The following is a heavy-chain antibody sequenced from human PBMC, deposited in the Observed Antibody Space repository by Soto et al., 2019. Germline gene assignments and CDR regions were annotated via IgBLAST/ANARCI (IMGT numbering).Heavy chain of an antibody. Sequence: SETLSLTCAVYGGSFSGYYWSWIRQPPGKGLEWIGEINHSGSTNYNPSLKSRVTISVDTSKNQFSLKLGSVTAADTAVYYCARSLFKYSSSSGPDYWGQGTLVTVSS. CDR1: GGSFSGYY. V-gene: IGHV4-34*01. D-gene: IGHD6-6*01. CDR2: INHSGST. J-gene: IGHJ4*02. CDR3: ARSLFKYSSSSGPDY.